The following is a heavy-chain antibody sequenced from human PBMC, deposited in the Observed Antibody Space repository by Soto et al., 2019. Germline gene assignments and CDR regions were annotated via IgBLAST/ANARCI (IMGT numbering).Heavy chain of an antibody. CDR3: ARAGYCSGGSCYSYYYYGMDV. CDR2: IIPIFRTA. J-gene: IGHJ6*02. D-gene: IGHD2-15*01. Sequence: SVKVSCKASGGTFSSYTISWARQAPGQGLEWMGGIIPIFRTANYAQKFQGRVTITADESTSTAYMELSSLRSEDTAVYYCARAGYCSGGSCYSYYYYGMDVWGQGTTVTVSS. CDR1: GGTFSSYT. V-gene: IGHV1-69*13.